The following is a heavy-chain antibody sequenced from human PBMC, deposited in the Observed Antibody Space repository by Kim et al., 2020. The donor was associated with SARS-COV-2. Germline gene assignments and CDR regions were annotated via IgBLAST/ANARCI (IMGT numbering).Heavy chain of an antibody. CDR3: ARLDERWLQLDAFDI. CDR2: IDPSDSYT. J-gene: IGHJ3*02. D-gene: IGHD5-12*01. Sequence: GESLKISCKGSGYSFTSYWISWVRQMPGKGLEWMGRIDPSDSYTNYSPSFQGHVTISADKSISTAYLQWSSLKASDTAMYYCARLDERWLQLDAFDIWGQGTMVTVSS. V-gene: IGHV5-10-1*01. CDR1: GYSFTSYW.